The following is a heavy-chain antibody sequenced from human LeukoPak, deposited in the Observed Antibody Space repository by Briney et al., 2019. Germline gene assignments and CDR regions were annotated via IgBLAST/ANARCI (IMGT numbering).Heavy chain of an antibody. D-gene: IGHD5-18*01. CDR2: ISSNGGST. V-gene: IGHV3-64*01. Sequence: GGSLRLSCAASGFTFSSYAMHWVRQAPGKGLECVSAISSNGGSTYYANSVKGRFTTARDNSKNTLYLQMGSLKAEKMAVYYCARGIQLWSYFDYWGQGTLVTASS. CDR1: GFTFSSYA. CDR3: ARGIQLWSYFDY. J-gene: IGHJ4*02.